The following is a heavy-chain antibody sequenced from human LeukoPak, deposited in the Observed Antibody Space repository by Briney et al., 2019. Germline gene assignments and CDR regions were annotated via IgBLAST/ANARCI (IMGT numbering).Heavy chain of an antibody. CDR2: INYSGTT. CDR1: GGSIRSSSYY. D-gene: IGHD1-26*01. CDR3: ARGKWISGSYYNFDY. Sequence: SETLSLTCTVAGGSIRSSSYYWGWIRQPPGKGLEWVATINYSGTTHYNPSLKSRVTISADTSNNHFSLKLNSVTAADTAVYHCARGKWISGSYYNFDYWGQGTLVTVSS. V-gene: IGHV4-39*07. J-gene: IGHJ4*02.